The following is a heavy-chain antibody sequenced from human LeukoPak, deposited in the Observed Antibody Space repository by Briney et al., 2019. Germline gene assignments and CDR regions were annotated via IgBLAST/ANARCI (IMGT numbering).Heavy chain of an antibody. CDR1: GFTFSSYS. J-gene: IGHJ3*02. Sequence: GGSLRLSCAASGFTFSSYSMNWVRQAPGKGLEWVSYISSSSSTIYYADSVKGRFTISRDNAKNSLYLQMNSLRAEDTAVYYCARDTGIAVAGPAFDIWGQGTMVTVSS. CDR3: ARDTGIAVAGPAFDI. V-gene: IGHV3-48*04. CDR2: ISSSSSTI. D-gene: IGHD6-19*01.